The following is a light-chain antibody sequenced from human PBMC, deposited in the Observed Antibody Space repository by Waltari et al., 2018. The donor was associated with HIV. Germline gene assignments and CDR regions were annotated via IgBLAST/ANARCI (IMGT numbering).Light chain of an antibody. V-gene: IGKV1-5*03. CDR2: RAS. CDR3: QQYNNRPWT. CDR1: QSVSNW. J-gene: IGKJ1*01. Sequence: DTQMTQSPSTLSAFIGDRVTITCRASQSVSNWLAWYQPKPGKAPKLLISRASDVRRGVPLRFSGGGSGTEFTLAISSLQPDDFATYYWQQYNNRPWTFGPGTKLEIK.